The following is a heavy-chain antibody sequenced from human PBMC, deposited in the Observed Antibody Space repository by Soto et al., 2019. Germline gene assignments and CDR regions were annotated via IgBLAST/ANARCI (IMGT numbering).Heavy chain of an antibody. J-gene: IGHJ4*02. CDR3: AKDFVNYDFWSGYPGPFDY. V-gene: IGHV3-23*01. CDR1: GFTFSSYA. D-gene: IGHD3-3*01. CDR2: ISGSGGST. Sequence: GGSLRLSCAASGFTFSSYAMSWVRQAPGKGLEWVSAISGSGGSTYYADSVKGRFTISRDNSKNTLYLQMNSLRAEDTDVYYCAKDFVNYDFWSGYPGPFDYWGQGTLVTVSS.